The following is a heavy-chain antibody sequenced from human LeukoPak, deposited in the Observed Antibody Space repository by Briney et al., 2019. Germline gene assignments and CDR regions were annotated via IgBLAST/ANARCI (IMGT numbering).Heavy chain of an antibody. CDR2: INPSSGGT. V-gene: IGHV1-2*02. CDR3: ARGVVAATFYYYMDV. J-gene: IGHJ6*03. CDR1: GYTFTGYC. Sequence: ASVKVSCKPSGYTFTGYCIHWVRQAPGQGLEWMGWINPSSGGTNYPQNFQGRVTMTRDTSLSTAYMEVSGLRSDDTAVYYCARGVVAATFYYYMDVWGKGTTVTVSS. D-gene: IGHD2-15*01.